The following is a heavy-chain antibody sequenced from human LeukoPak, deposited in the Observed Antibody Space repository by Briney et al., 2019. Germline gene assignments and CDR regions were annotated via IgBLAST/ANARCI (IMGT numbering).Heavy chain of an antibody. CDR3: ARVGTSGWTSDY. D-gene: IGHD6-19*01. CDR2: ISSSRTI. V-gene: IGHV3-48*04. CDR1: GFTFSSYS. J-gene: IGHJ4*02. Sequence: GGSLRLSCAASGFTFSSYSINWVRQAPGKGLEWLSYISSSRTISYADSLKGRFTVSRDNAKNSLDLQMNSLRVEDTAVYYCARVGTSGWTSDYWGQGTLVTVSS.